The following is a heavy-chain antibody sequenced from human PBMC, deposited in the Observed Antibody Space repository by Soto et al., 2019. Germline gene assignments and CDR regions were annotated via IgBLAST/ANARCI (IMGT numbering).Heavy chain of an antibody. Sequence: GGSLRLSCTASGFTFGDYSMSWFRQAPGKGLEWVGFIRSKAYGGTTEYAASVKGRFTISRDDSKSIAYLQMNSLKTEDTAVYYCTRDDGDFHYYFDYWGQGTLVTVSS. J-gene: IGHJ4*02. CDR3: TRDDGDFHYYFDY. CDR1: GFTFGDYS. CDR2: IRSKAYGGTT. D-gene: IGHD4-17*01. V-gene: IGHV3-49*03.